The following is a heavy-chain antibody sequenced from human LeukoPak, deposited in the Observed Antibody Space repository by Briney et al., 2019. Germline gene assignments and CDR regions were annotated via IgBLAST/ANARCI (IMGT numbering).Heavy chain of an antibody. CDR1: GFTFSGYG. J-gene: IGHJ5*02. V-gene: IGHV3-30*18. CDR3: AKDGPGSWFGEAT. Sequence: GGSLRLSCAASGFTFSGYGMQWVRQAPGKGLEWVALISYDGSNKHYADSVKGRFTISRDNSKSTLYLQMDSLRVEDTAVYYCAKDGPGSWFGEATWGQGSLVTVSS. CDR2: ISYDGSNK. D-gene: IGHD6-13*01.